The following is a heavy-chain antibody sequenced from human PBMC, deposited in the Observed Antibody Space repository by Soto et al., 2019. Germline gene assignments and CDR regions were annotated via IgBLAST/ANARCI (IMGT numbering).Heavy chain of an antibody. V-gene: IGHV3-23*01. Sequence: GGSLRLSCAASGFTFSSYAMSWVRQAPGKGLEWVSAISGSGGSTYYADSVKGRFTISRDNSKNTLYLQMNSLRAEDTAVYYCAKVWGQTTVTQTDLFDYWGQGTLVTVSS. J-gene: IGHJ4*02. CDR3: AKVWGQTTVTQTDLFDY. CDR2: ISGSGGST. CDR1: GFTFSSYA. D-gene: IGHD4-17*01.